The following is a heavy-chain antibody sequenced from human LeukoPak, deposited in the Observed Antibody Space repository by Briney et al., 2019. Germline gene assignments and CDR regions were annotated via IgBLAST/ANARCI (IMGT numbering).Heavy chain of an antibody. V-gene: IGHV4-59*01. CDR1: GGSISSYY. CDR2: IYYSGST. Sequence: SETLSLTCTVSGGSISSYYWSWIRQPPGKGLEWIAYIYYSGSTNYNPSLKSRVTISVDTSKNQFSLKLSSVTAADTAVYYCARERYYYDSSGYYTGRYFDYWGQGTLVTVSS. J-gene: IGHJ4*02. D-gene: IGHD3-22*01. CDR3: ARERYYYDSSGYYTGRYFDY.